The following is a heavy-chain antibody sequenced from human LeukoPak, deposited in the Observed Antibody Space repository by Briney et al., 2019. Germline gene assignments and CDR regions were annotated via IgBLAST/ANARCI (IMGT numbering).Heavy chain of an antibody. V-gene: IGHV1-69*06. D-gene: IGHD4-17*01. CDR3: ARASRGYGDYAVQFEY. J-gene: IGHJ4*02. CDR1: VCSFNTYA. CDR2: ILPFSGTS. Sequence: SVRVSRTPSVCSFNTYAVIWVRQAPGQGREWVGRILPFSGTSNYAQKFQDRVTLTADMSTSTVYMELSSLRSDDTAVYYCARASRGYGDYAVQFEYWGQGTLVTVSS.